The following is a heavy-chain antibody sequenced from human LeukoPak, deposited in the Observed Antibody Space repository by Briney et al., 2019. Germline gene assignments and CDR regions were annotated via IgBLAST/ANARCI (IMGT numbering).Heavy chain of an antibody. J-gene: IGHJ4*02. CDR3: ARDLKRGYSSDRYSWGTGSSNDY. CDR2: IRYDGSNK. D-gene: IGHD6-19*01. V-gene: IGHV3-30*02. Sequence: GGSLRLSCAASGFTFSSYGMHWVRQAPGKGLEWVAFIRYDGSNKYYADSVKGRFTISRDNSKNTLYLHVNSLRPEDTAVYYCARDLKRGYSSDRYSWGTGSSNDYWGQGTLVTVSS. CDR1: GFTFSSYG.